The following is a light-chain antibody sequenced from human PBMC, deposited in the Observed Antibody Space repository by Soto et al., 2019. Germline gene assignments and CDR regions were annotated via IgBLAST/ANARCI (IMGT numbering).Light chain of an antibody. CDR1: SSDVGAYKY. V-gene: IGLV2-14*03. J-gene: IGLJ1*01. Sequence: QSALTQPASVSGSPGQSITISCTGTSSDVGAYKYVSWYQQHPGKVPKLIIYGVSNRPSGVSNRFSGSKSGNTAFLTISGLQPEDAADYYCSSFTGTTTLDVFGTGTKVTVL. CDR2: GVS. CDR3: SSFTGTTTLDV.